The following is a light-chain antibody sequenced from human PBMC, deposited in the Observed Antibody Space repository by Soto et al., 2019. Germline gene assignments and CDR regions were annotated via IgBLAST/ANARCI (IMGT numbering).Light chain of an antibody. CDR3: QQYQTSSWT. Sequence: DIQMTQSPSTLSASVGDRVTITCRASQDIYRSLAWYQQKPGKAPKLLIYETSSLENGVPSRFSGSGSGTEFSLTIRSLQSDDFATYYCQQYQTSSWTFGQGTKVEV. CDR1: QDIYRS. J-gene: IGKJ1*01. CDR2: ETS. V-gene: IGKV1-5*03.